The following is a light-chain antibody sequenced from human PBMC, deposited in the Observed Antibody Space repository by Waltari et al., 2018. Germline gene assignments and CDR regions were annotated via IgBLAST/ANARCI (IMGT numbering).Light chain of an antibody. Sequence: SSELTQDHAVSVALGQTVRITCQGDSLRDYYATWYQQKPGQAPVLVIHGENNRPSGIPDRFSGSNSGNTASLTITGAQAEDEADYFCNSRDTSGGRRHVVFGGGTKLTVL. V-gene: IGLV3-19*01. J-gene: IGLJ2*01. CDR1: SLRDYY. CDR2: GEN. CDR3: NSRDTSGGRRHVV.